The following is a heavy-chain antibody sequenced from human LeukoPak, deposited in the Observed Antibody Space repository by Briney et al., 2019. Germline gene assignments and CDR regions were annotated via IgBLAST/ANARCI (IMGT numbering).Heavy chain of an antibody. CDR2: ISSSGSAK. Sequence: KPGGSLRLSCAASGFTFSDYYMSWIRQAPGKGLEWVSYISSSGSAKYYADSVKGRFTISRDNAKNSLYLQMNSLRAEDTAVYYCARDWGGDYYGSGNYPDAFDIWGPGTMVTVSS. D-gene: IGHD3-10*01. CDR3: ARDWGGDYYGSGNYPDAFDI. V-gene: IGHV3-11*01. CDR1: GFTFSDYY. J-gene: IGHJ3*02.